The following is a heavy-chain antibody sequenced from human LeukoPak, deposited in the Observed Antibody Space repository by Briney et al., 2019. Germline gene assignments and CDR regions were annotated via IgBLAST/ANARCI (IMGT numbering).Heavy chain of an antibody. CDR1: GYTFTSYG. D-gene: IGHD3-10*01. CDR3: ARGVLWFGDGGNWFDP. V-gene: IGHV1-18*04. J-gene: IGHJ5*02. CDR2: ISAYNGNT. Sequence: ASVKVSCKASGYTFTSYGISWVRQAPGQGLEWMGWISAYNGNTNYAQKLQGRVTMTTDTSTSTAYMELRSLRSDDTAVYYWARGVLWFGDGGNWFDPWGQGTLVTVSS.